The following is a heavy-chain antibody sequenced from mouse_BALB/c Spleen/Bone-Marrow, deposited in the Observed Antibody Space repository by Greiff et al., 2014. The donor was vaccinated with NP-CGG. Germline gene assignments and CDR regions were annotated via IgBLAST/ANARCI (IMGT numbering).Heavy chain of an antibody. D-gene: IGHD2-2*01. CDR3: ARLEGYGGFDY. J-gene: IGHJ2*01. CDR2: LNHHNGGT. Sequence: VQLQQSGPELVKPGPSVKISCKTSGYTFTEYTMHWVKQSHGKSLEWIGDLNHHNGGTRNTDMFNGKATLNEDKYCSTAYMELRSLTSEDSAVYYCARLEGYGGFDYWGQGTTLTVSS. V-gene: IGHV1-18*01. CDR1: GYTFTEYT.